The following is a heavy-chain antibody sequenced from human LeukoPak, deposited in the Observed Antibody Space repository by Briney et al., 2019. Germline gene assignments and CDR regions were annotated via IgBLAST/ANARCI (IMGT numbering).Heavy chain of an antibody. V-gene: IGHV3-30*02. CDR1: GFTFSSYG. CDR2: IRYDGSNK. D-gene: IGHD1-26*01. J-gene: IGHJ1*01. Sequence: TGGSLRLSCAASGFTFSSYGMHWVRQAPGKGLEWVAFIRYDGSNKYYADSVKSRFTISRDNSKNTLYLQMNSLRAEDTAVYYCAKDQAVGASTDFQHWGQGTLVTVSS. CDR3: AKDQAVGASTDFQH.